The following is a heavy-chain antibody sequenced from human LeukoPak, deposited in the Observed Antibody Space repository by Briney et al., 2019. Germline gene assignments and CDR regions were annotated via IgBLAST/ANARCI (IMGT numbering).Heavy chain of an antibody. CDR1: GFPFSSYT. J-gene: IGHJ4*02. CDR2: ISGSGGGT. V-gene: IGHV3-23*01. Sequence: GGSMILSCEAAGFPFSSYTMSWVRQVAGKGLEWVSVISGSGGGTYYADSVKGRFTVSRDNSKNTLYLQMNSLRAEDTAVYYCAKDRGYSGIFDYWGQGTLVTVSS. CDR3: AKDRGYSGIFDY. D-gene: IGHD1-26*01.